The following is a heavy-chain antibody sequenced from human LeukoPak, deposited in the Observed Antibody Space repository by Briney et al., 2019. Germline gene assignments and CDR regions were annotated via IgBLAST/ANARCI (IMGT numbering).Heavy chain of an antibody. V-gene: IGHV3-15*01. CDR3: TSEEDDYRGRTGY. J-gene: IGHJ4*02. D-gene: IGHD4-23*01. Sequence: GGSLRLSCAASRFTFSNAYITWVRQAPGKGREGGGRIKSKADGGTTDYAAPVKDRFTIPRDGSKNTLYLQMNSLKTENTAVYYCTSEEDDYRGRTGYWGQGTLVTVSS. CDR1: RFTFSNAY. CDR2: IKSKADGGTT.